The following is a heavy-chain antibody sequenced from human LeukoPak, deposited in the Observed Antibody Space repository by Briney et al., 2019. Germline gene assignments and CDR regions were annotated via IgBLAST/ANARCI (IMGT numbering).Heavy chain of an antibody. CDR1: GYTFTSYA. D-gene: IGHD2-21*02. Sequence: ASVKVSCKASGYTFTSYAMHWVRQAPGQRLEWMGWINAGNGNTKYSQKFQGGVTITGDTSASTAYMELSSLRSEDTAVYYCARDLGDHLYSLDYWGQGTLVTVSS. V-gene: IGHV1-3*01. J-gene: IGHJ4*02. CDR2: INAGNGNT. CDR3: ARDLGDHLYSLDY.